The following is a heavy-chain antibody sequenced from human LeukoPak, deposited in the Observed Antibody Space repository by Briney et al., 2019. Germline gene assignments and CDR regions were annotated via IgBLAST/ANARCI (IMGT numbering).Heavy chain of an antibody. CDR3: AGSSVTSASQVIDY. CDR2: MYHSGST. D-gene: IGHD2-21*02. CDR1: GYSLSGGYY. J-gene: IGHJ4*02. Sequence: SETLSLTCVVSGYSLSGGYYWGWIRQPPGKGLEWIGSMYHSGSTYYNPSLKSRVTMSVDTSKNQFSLKLSSVTAADTAVYYCAGSSVTSASQVIDYWGPGTLVTVSS. V-gene: IGHV4-38-2*01.